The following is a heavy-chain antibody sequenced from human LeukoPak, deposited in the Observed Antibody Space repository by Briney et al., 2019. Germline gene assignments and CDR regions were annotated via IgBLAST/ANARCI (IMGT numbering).Heavy chain of an antibody. CDR1: GGSVTGGGYY. V-gene: IGHV4-31*03. J-gene: IGHJ4*02. D-gene: IGHD1-26*01. Sequence: PSETLSLTCSVSGGSVTGGGYYWSWNRKHPGKGLEWIGFASYSGGTYYNPSLMSRITISVDRSQNQFSLRMRDVTAADTAVYFCATAEWEYFYFDSWGQGALVAVSS. CDR3: ATAEWEYFYFDS. CDR2: ASYSGGT.